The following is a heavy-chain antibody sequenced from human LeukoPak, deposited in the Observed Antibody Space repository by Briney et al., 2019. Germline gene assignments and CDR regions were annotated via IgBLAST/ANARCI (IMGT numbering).Heavy chain of an antibody. CDR2: ISSSSSTI. V-gene: IGHV3-48*01. J-gene: IGHJ3*02. CDR3: ARVQYYYDSSGYPDAFDI. CDR1: GFTFSSYS. D-gene: IGHD3-22*01. Sequence: PGGSLRLSCAASGFTFSSYSMNWVRQAPGKGLEWVSYISSSSSTIYYADSVKGRFTISRDNAKNSLCLQMNSLRAEDTAVYYCARVQYYYDSSGYPDAFDIWGQGTMVTVSS.